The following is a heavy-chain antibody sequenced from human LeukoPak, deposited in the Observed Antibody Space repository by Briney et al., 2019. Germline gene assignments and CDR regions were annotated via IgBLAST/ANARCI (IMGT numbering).Heavy chain of an antibody. CDR3: AKVLFFDYDPFDY. CDR2: IYSGGST. CDR1: GFTVSSNY. J-gene: IGHJ4*02. D-gene: IGHD3/OR15-3a*01. Sequence: QPGGSLRLSCAASGFTVSSNYMSWVRQAPGKGLEWVSVIYSGGSTYYADSVKGRFTISRDNSKNTLYLQMNSLRAEDTAVYYCAKVLFFDYDPFDYWGQGTLVTVSS. V-gene: IGHV3-53*01.